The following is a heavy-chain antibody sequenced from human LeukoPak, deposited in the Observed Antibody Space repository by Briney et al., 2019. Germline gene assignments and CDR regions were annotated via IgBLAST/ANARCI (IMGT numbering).Heavy chain of an antibody. Sequence: GGSLRLSCAASGFTFSNAWMSWVRQAPGKGLEWVGRIKSKTDGGTTDYAAPVKGRFTISRDDSKNTLYLQMNSLKTEDTAVYYCTTDLPALRYFDPYYFDYWGQGTLVTVSS. V-gene: IGHV3-15*01. CDR3: TTDLPALRYFDPYYFDY. D-gene: IGHD3-9*01. CDR2: IKSKTDGGTT. CDR1: GFTFSNAW. J-gene: IGHJ4*02.